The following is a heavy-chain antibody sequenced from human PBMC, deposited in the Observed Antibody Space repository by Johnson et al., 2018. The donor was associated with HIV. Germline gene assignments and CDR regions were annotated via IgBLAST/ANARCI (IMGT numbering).Heavy chain of an antibody. CDR2: IYRGGNT. D-gene: IGHD3-10*01. J-gene: IGHJ3*02. V-gene: IGHV3-53*01. CDR1: GFTVSSNY. CDR3: ASDNGGTKDAFDM. Sequence: VQLVESGGGLIQPGGSLRLSCAGSGFTVSSNYMSWVRQAPGKGLEWVSVIYRGGNTYYADSVKGRFTISRDNSKNTLYLQMNSLRAEDTAVYYCASDNGGTKDAFDMWGQGTMVTVSS.